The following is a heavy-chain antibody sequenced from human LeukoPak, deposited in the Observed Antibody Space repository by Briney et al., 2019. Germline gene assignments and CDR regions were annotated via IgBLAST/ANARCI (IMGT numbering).Heavy chain of an antibody. Sequence: SETLSLTCTVSGGSISDYYWSWIRQPPGKGLKWIAYIYYSGSTSYNPSLKSRVTISVDTSKNQFSLKLRSVTAADTAVYYCARRGYFDNWGQGTLVTVSS. CDR2: IYYSGST. V-gene: IGHV4-59*01. J-gene: IGHJ4*02. CDR3: ARRGYFDN. CDR1: GGSISDYY.